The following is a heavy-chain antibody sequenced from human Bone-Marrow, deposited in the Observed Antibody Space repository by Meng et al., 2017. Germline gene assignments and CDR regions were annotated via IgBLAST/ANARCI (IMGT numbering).Heavy chain of an antibody. Sequence: QVQLQQSGPGLVKPSGPLSLTCSVSSVSISSTNWWGWVRQPPGKVLEWIGKIHKDGYTNYGPSLKSRVNISVDKSRNQFSLKLNSVTAADTAVYYFARLGPPIAAGDPFDYWGQGTLVTVSS. CDR1: SVSISSTNW. CDR2: IHKDGYT. J-gene: IGHJ4*02. D-gene: IGHD6-13*01. CDR3: ARLGPPIAAGDPFDY. V-gene: IGHV4-4*02.